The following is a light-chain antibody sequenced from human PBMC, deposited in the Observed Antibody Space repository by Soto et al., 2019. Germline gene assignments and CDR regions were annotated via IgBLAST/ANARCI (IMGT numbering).Light chain of an antibody. J-gene: IGKJ1*01. CDR2: KAS. CDR3: QQYNTHRAWT. Sequence: DIQMTQSPCTLSASVGDRVTITCRTSQSISSWLAWYQQKPGKAPNLLIHKASTLLSGVPSRFSGSGSGTEFTLTISSLHPDDFATYYCQQYNTHRAWTFGQGTKVEIK. CDR1: QSISSW. V-gene: IGKV1-5*03.